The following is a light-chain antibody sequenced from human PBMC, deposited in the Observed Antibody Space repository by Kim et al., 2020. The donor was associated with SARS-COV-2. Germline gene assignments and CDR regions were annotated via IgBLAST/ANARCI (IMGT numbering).Light chain of an antibody. Sequence: ASGEDRVTITCRASQTITTWLAWYQQKPGKAPNLLIYEVSTLEDGVPSRFSGSGSEKEFTLTISGLQPDDVATYYCQQYHALPWTFGQRTKVDIK. CDR2: EVS. CDR3: QQYHALPWT. V-gene: IGKV1-5*01. CDR1: QTITTW. J-gene: IGKJ1*01.